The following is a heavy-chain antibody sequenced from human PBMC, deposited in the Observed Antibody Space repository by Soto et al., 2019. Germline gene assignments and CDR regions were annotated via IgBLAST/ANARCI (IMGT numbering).Heavy chain of an antibody. CDR2: INHSGSN. D-gene: IGHD3-9*01. Sequence: SETLSLTCVVSGGSFSTYYYNWIRQSPGKGLEWIGEINHSGSNNYSPSLKSRVTMSLDTSKNQFSLKLTSVTAADTAVCYCARGGSNDWQVAFDIWGQGTMVTVSS. J-gene: IGHJ3*02. V-gene: IGHV4-34*01. CDR1: GGSFSTYY. CDR3: ARGGSNDWQVAFDI.